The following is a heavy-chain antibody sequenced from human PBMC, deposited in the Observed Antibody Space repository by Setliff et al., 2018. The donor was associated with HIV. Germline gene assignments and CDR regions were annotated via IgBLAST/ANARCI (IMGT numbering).Heavy chain of an antibody. CDR2: INPSGGST. CDR3: AIALYSNSGCYFDL. CDR1: GYTFTSYY. J-gene: IGHJ2*01. Sequence: ASVKVSCKASGYTFTSYYMHWVRQAPAQGLEWMGIINPSGGSTSYAQKFQGRVTMTRDTSTSSVYMDLSSLRSEDTAVYYCAIALYSNSGCYFDLWRRGTLVTVSS. D-gene: IGHD6-6*01. V-gene: IGHV1-46*01.